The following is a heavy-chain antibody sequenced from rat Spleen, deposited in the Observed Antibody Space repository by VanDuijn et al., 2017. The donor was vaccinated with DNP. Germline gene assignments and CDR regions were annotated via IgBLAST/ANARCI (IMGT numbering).Heavy chain of an antibody. CDR3: ARHTIRRVPSDY. V-gene: IGHV5-17*01. J-gene: IGHJ2*01. CDR1: GFTFSDYA. D-gene: IGHD3-1*01. CDR2: IIYDGSST. Sequence: EVQLVESGGGLVQPGRSLKLSCAASGFTFSDYAMAWVRQAPKKGLEWVATIIYDGSSTYYRDSVKGRFTISRDNAKSTLYLQMDSLRSEDTAPYYCARHTIRRVPSDYWGQGVMVTVSS.